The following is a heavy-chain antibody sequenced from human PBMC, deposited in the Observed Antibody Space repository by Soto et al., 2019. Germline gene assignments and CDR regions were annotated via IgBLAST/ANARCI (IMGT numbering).Heavy chain of an antibody. V-gene: IGHV1-18*01. CDR3: AIGWSSCWSYYFDY. CDR2: ISAYNGNT. CDR1: GYTFTSYG. J-gene: IGHJ4*02. D-gene: IGHD6-19*01. Sequence: VASVKVSCKASGYTFTSYGISWVRQAPGQGLEWMGWISAYNGNTNYAQKLQGRVTMTTDTSTSTAYMELRSLRSDDTAVYYCAIGWSSCWSYYFDYWGRGTLFTVSS.